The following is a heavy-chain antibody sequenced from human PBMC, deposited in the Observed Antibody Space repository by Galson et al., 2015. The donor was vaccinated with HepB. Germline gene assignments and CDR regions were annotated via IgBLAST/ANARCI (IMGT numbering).Heavy chain of an antibody. D-gene: IGHD6-13*01. J-gene: IGHJ4*02. CDR3: ARDFGYSSTWYIRGY. CDR2: IWFDGDIK. CDR1: GFSFSNYG. Sequence: SLRLSCAASGFSFSNYGMHWVRQTPGKGLEWVAVIWFDGDIKYSADSVKDRFTISRDNSKNTLYLQMNSLRAEDTAVYYCARDFGYSSTWYIRGYWGQGTLVTVSS. V-gene: IGHV3-33*01.